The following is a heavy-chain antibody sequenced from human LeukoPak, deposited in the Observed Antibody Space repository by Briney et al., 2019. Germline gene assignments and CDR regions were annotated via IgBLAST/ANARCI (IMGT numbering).Heavy chain of an antibody. J-gene: IGHJ5*02. CDR3: AAAYYDFWSGYYTRGWFDP. Sequence: SQTLSLTCTVSGGSISSGDYYWSWIRQPPGKGLEWIGYIYYSGSTYYNPSLKSRVTISVDTSKNQFSLKLSSVTAADTAVYYCAAAYYDFWSGYYTRGWFDPWGQGTLVTVSS. CDR2: IYYSGST. CDR1: GGSISSGDYY. V-gene: IGHV4-30-4*08. D-gene: IGHD3-3*01.